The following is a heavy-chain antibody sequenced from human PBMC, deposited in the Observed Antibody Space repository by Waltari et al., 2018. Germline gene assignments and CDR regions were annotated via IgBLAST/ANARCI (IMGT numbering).Heavy chain of an antibody. V-gene: IGHV1-2*02. CDR2: INPDSGGT. CDR3: ARGGSSGYGY. Sequence: VQLVQSGAEVKKPGASVKVSCKASGTPFTGYYMHWVRQAPGQGLEWMGWINPDSGGTNYAQKSQGRVTMTRDTSTSTAYMELSRLRSDDTAVYYCARGGSSGYGYWGQGTLVTVSS. D-gene: IGHD3-22*01. CDR1: GTPFTGYY. J-gene: IGHJ4*02.